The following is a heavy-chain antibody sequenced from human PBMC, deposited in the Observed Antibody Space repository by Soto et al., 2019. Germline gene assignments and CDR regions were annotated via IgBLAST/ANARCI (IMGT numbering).Heavy chain of an antibody. Sequence: QVQLVESGGGVVQPGRSLRLSCAASGFTVSSYAMHWVRRAPGKGLEWMAVMSYDGNNKYYADSVKGRFTISRDNSKNTLYLQMNSLRPEDTALYYCARDGGAYWGQGTLVIVSS. V-gene: IGHV3-30-3*01. J-gene: IGHJ4*02. CDR1: GFTVSSYA. CDR3: ARDGGAY. CDR2: MSYDGNNK. D-gene: IGHD3-16*01.